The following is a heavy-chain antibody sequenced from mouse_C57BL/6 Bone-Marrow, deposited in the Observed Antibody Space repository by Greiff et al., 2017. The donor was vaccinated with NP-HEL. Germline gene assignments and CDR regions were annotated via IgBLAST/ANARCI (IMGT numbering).Heavy chain of an antibody. V-gene: IGHV5-17*01. CDR3: ARNGTSSLYYFDY. Sequence: EVQLVESGGGLVKPGGSLKLSCAASGFTFSDYGMHWVRQAPEKGLEWVAYISSGSSTIYYADTVKGRFTISRDNAKNTLFLQMTSLRSEDTAMYYCARNGTSSLYYFDYWGQGTTLTVSS. J-gene: IGHJ2*01. D-gene: IGHD1-1*01. CDR2: ISSGSSTI. CDR1: GFTFSDYG.